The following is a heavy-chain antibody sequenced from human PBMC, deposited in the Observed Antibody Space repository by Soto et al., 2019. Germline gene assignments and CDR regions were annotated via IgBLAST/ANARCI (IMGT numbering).Heavy chain of an antibody. CDR2: IYYSGTT. V-gene: IGHV4-39*01. D-gene: IGHD2-15*01. CDR1: GGSISGRTYY. Sequence: SETLSLTCTASGGSISGRTYYWGGSRQPPGKGLEWIGNIYYSGTTYYNPSFESRVTITLDTPKNQFSLKLTSVTAADTAVYYCSGGAPSMDVWGQGTSVT. J-gene: IGHJ6*02. CDR3: SGGAPSMDV.